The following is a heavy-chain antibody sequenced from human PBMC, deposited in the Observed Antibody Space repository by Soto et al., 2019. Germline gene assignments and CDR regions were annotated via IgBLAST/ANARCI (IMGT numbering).Heavy chain of an antibody. V-gene: IGHV3-33*01. J-gene: IGHJ4*02. D-gene: IGHD1-1*01. CDR2: IWYDGSNK. Sequence: QVQLVESGGGVVQPGRSLRLSCAASGFTFSSYGMHWVRQAPGKGLEWVAVIWYDGSNKYYADSVKGRFTISRDNSKNTLYLQMNSLSAEDTAVYYCARLSTSLPFDYWGQGTLVTVSS. CDR3: ARLSTSLPFDY. CDR1: GFTFSSYG.